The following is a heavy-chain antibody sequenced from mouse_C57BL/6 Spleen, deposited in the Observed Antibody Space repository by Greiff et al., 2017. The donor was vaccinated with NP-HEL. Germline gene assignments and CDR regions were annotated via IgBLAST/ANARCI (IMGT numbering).Heavy chain of an antibody. CDR2: IYPGNGDT. CDR3: ARVHTTLVRDFEV. J-gene: IGHJ1*03. Sequence: QVQLQQSGAELVRPGASVKMSCKASGYTFTSYNMHWVKQTPRQGLEWIGAIYPGNGDTSYNQQFKGTATLTVDKSSNTAYMQLTRLTSEDSAVYDYARVHTTLVRDFEVWGTGTTVTVSS. CDR1: GYTFTSYN. D-gene: IGHD1-1*01. V-gene: IGHV1-12*01.